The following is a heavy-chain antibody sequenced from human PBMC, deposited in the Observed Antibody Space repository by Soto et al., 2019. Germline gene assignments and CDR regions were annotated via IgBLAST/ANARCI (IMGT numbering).Heavy chain of an antibody. CDR3: ATGFLTGYYKGYFDY. D-gene: IGHD3-9*01. J-gene: IGHJ4*02. CDR1: GYTLTELS. Sequence: ASVKVSCKVSGYTLTELSMHWVRQAPGKGLEWMGGFDPEDGETIYAQKFQGRVTMTEDTSTDTAYMELSSLRSEDTAVYYCATGFLTGYYKGYFDYWGQGTLVTVSS. V-gene: IGHV1-24*01. CDR2: FDPEDGET.